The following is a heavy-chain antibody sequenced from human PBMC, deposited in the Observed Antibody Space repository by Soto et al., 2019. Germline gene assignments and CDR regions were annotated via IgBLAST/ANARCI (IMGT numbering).Heavy chain of an antibody. V-gene: IGHV1-18*01. Sequence: QIQLVQSGGDVKKPGASVKVSCKASGYTFTSYGISWARQAPGQGLEWVGWISGYNGNTNYAQRFQGRVTMTTDTSTITAYLELRSLRSDDTAVYYCARDLRGLTGNFNYWGQGTLVTVSS. D-gene: IGHD3-9*01. CDR1: GYTFTSYG. J-gene: IGHJ4*02. CDR3: ARDLRGLTGNFNY. CDR2: ISGYNGNT.